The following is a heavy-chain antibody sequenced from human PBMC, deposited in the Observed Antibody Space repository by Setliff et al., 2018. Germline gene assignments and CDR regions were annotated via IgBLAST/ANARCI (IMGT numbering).Heavy chain of an antibody. J-gene: IGHJ6*03. CDR1: GGTFSNYG. CDR2: TIPLFGTT. CDR3: AREGVDTRSSTDYRYYMDV. Sequence: SVKVSCKASGGTFSNYGVSWVRQAPGQGLEWMGGTIPLFGTTDYAQKFHGRVTIITDESTSTAYMELSRLTSDDTAAYYCAREGVDTRSSTDYRYYMDVWGQGTTVTVSS. V-gene: IGHV1-69*05. D-gene: IGHD2-15*01.